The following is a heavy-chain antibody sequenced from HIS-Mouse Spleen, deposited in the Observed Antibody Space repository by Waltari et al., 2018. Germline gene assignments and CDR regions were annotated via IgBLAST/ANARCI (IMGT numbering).Heavy chain of an antibody. CDR2: IYSGGST. Sequence: EVQLVETGGGLIQPGGSLGLSCSASGFTVSRHYIRWVPQAPGKGLEWVSVIYSGGSTYYADSVKGRFTISRDNSKNTLYLQMNSLRAEDTAVYYCARHYYYGSGSYYFDYWGQGTLVTVSS. J-gene: IGHJ4*02. D-gene: IGHD3-10*01. V-gene: IGHV3-53*02. CDR1: GFTVSRHY. CDR3: ARHYYYGSGSYYFDY.